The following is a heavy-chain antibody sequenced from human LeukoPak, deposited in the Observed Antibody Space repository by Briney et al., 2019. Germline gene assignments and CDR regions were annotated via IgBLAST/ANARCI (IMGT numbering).Heavy chain of an antibody. CDR3: ARVLEWPLFSGRDV. V-gene: IGHV3-33*01. CDR1: GFTFSSYG. Sequence: GSLRLSCAASGFTFSSYGMHWVRQAPGKGLGWVAAIWYDGSNRYYADSAKGRFTISRDNSKNTLYLQMNSLRPDDTAVYYCARVLEWPLFSGRDVWGQETRVSVSS. D-gene: IGHD3-3*01. CDR2: IWYDGSNR. J-gene: IGHJ6*02.